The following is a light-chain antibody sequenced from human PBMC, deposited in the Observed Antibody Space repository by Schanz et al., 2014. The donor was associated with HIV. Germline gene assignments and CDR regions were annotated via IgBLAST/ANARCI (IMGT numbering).Light chain of an antibody. J-gene: IGKJ1*01. CDR1: QSISTY. CDR2: AAS. V-gene: IGKV1-39*01. CDR3: QQYSSYPLT. Sequence: DIQMTQSPSSLSASVGNRITITCRASQSISTYLNWYQQKPGKAPKLLIYAASALQSGVPSRFSGSGSGTDFTLTISCLQSEDSATYYCQQYSSYPLTFGQGTKVEVK.